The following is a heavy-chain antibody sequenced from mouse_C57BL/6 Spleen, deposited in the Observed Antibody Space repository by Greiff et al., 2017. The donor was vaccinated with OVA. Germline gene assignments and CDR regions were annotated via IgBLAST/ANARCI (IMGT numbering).Heavy chain of an antibody. Sequence: QVQLQQPGTELVKPGASVKLSCKASGYTFTSYWMHWVKQRPGQGLEWIGNINPSNGGTNYNEKFKSKATLTVDKSSSAAYMQLSSLTSEDSAVYYCARSITTVVSPYYFDYWGQGTTLTVSS. CDR1: GYTFTSYW. CDR3: ARSITTVVSPYYFDY. J-gene: IGHJ2*01. V-gene: IGHV1-53*01. D-gene: IGHD1-1*01. CDR2: INPSNGGT.